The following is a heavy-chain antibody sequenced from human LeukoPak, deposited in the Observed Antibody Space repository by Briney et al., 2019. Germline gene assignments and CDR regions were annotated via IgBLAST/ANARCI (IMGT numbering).Heavy chain of an antibody. J-gene: IGHJ4*02. CDR3: ARDRVAAVAGKYYFDY. D-gene: IGHD6-19*01. CDR1: GYTFTSYY. CDR2: TNPSGGST. V-gene: IGHV1-46*01. Sequence: ASVKVSCKASGYTFTSYYMHWVRQAPGQGLERMGITNPSGGSTSYAQKFQGRVTMTRDTSTSTVYMELSSLRSEDTAVYYCARDRVAAVAGKYYFDYWGQGTLVTVSS.